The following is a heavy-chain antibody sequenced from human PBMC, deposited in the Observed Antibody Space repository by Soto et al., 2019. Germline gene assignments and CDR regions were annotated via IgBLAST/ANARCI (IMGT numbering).Heavy chain of an antibody. Sequence: GGSLRLSCAPPGFPFTSYAMSWAPQPPGKGLEWVSAISGSGGSTYYADSVKGRFTISRDNSKNTLYLQMNSLRAEDTAVYYCASDDNYYDSSGYFTSAWGQGTLVTVSS. V-gene: IGHV3-23*01. J-gene: IGHJ5*02. CDR1: GFPFTSYA. D-gene: IGHD3-22*01. CDR3: ASDDNYYDSSGYFTSA. CDR2: ISGSGGST.